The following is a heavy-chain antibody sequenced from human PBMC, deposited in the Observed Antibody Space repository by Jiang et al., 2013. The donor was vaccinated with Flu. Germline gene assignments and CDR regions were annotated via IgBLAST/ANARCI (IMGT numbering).Heavy chain of an antibody. CDR3: AREDDSSGYSFAFDI. CDR2: IYSGGST. Sequence: EVQLLESGGGLVQPGGSLRLSCAASGFTVSSNYMSWVRQAPGKGLEWVSVIYSGGSTYYADSVKGRFTISRHNSKNTLYLQMNSLRAEDTAVYYCAREDDSSGYSFAFDIWGQGTMVTVSS. CDR1: GFTVSSNY. J-gene: IGHJ3*02. V-gene: IGHV3-53*04. D-gene: IGHD3-22*01.